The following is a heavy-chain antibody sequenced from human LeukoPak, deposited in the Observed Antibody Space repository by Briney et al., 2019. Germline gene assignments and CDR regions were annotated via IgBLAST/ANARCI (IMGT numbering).Heavy chain of an antibody. CDR1: GGSISSYY. CDR2: IYYSGST. Sequence: SETLSLTCTVSGGSISSYYWSWIRQPPGKGREWIGYIYYSGSTNYNPSLKSRVTISIDTSKNQFSLKLNSVTAADTAVYYCARFGVYDYGSGSYPDYYGMDVWGQGTTVTVSS. D-gene: IGHD3-10*01. CDR3: ARFGVYDYGSGSYPDYYGMDV. J-gene: IGHJ6*02. V-gene: IGHV4-59*01.